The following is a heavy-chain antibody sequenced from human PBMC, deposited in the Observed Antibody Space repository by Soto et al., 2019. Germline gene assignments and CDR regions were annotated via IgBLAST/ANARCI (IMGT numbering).Heavy chain of an antibody. V-gene: IGHV3-23*01. CDR3: AKDPPLSSDYSNYEYYSSYGMDV. Sequence: EVQLLESGGGLVQPGGSLRLSCAASGFTFSSYAMSWVRQAPGKGLEWVSAISGSGGSTYYADSVKGRFTISRDNSKNTLYLQMNSLRAEDTAVYYCAKDPPLSSDYSNYEYYSSYGMDVWGQGTTVTVSS. D-gene: IGHD4-4*01. CDR2: ISGSGGST. CDR1: GFTFSSYA. J-gene: IGHJ6*02.